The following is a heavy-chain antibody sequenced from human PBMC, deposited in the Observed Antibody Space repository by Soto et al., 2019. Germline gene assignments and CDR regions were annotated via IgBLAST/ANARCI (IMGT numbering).Heavy chain of an antibody. Sequence: QVQLVQSGAEVKKPGSSVKVSCKASGGTFSSYTISWVRQAPGQGLEWMGRIIPILGIANYAQKFQGRVTITADKSTSTAYMELSSLRSEETAVYYCARGRDGVAVASDYWCQGTLVTVSS. J-gene: IGHJ4*02. CDR3: ARGRDGVAVASDY. CDR2: IIPILGIA. CDR1: GGTFSSYT. D-gene: IGHD6-19*01. V-gene: IGHV1-69*02.